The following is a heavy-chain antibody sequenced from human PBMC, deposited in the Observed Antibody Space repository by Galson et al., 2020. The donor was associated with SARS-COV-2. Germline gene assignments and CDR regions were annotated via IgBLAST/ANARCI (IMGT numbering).Heavy chain of an antibody. CDR3: ARMGCGSTRCTNTQYYMDV. V-gene: IGHV2-70*04. CDR1: EFSLHTRGLR. J-gene: IGHJ6*03. CDR2: IDFDDDN. Sequence: SAPTLSKPTPTLTLTCTFSEFSLHTRGLRVGWIRQPHANALKWLSRIDFDDDNFYSTSLTTRLTILKDTYKNQVVLTMNNMDPVDTATEYGARMGCGSTRCTNTQYYMDVWGKGTTVTVSS. D-gene: IGHD2-2*01.